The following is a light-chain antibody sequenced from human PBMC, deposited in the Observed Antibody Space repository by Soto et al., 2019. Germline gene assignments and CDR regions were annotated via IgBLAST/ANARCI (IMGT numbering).Light chain of an antibody. CDR2: EVS. Sequence: QSALTQPPSVSGSPGQSVTISCTGTSXDVGSYNRVSWYQQPPGTAPKLMIYEVSNRPSGVPDRFSGSKSGNTASLTISGLQAEDEADYYCSLYTSSSTFYVFGTGTKVTVL. CDR1: SXDVGSYNR. J-gene: IGLJ1*01. V-gene: IGLV2-18*01. CDR3: SLYTSSSTFYV.